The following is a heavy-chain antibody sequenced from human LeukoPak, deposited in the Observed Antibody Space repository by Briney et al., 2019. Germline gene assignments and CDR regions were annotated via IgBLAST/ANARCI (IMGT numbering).Heavy chain of an antibody. J-gene: IGHJ4*02. CDR2: ISGSGGST. CDR1: GFTFSSYA. D-gene: IGHD6-13*01. Sequence: QTGGSLRLSCAASGFTFSSYAMRWVRQAPGKGLEWASAISGSGGSTYYADSVKGRFTISRDNSKNTLYLQMNSLRAEDTAVYYCARRNIAAAALDYWGQGTLVTVSS. CDR3: ARRNIAAAALDY. V-gene: IGHV3-23*01.